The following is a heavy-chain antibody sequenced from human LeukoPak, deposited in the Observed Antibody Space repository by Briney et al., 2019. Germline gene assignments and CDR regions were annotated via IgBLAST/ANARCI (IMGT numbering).Heavy chain of an antibody. Sequence: SSETLSLTCTVSGGSISSYYWSWIRQPPGKGLEWIGYFFYSGSTNYSPSLKSRVTISVDTSKNQFSLKLSSVTAADTAVYYCARGSGGYHYDHWGQGTLVTVSS. CDR2: FFYSGST. CDR3: ARGSGGYHYDH. CDR1: GGSISSYY. V-gene: IGHV4-59*01. J-gene: IGHJ4*01. D-gene: IGHD3-22*01.